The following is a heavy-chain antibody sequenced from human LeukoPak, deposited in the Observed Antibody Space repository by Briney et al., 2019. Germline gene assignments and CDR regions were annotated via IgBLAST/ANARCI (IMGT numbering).Heavy chain of an antibody. D-gene: IGHD3-3*01. CDR2: IKQDGSEK. V-gene: IGHV3-7*03. CDR3: AKGVGNDFWRLDY. Sequence: QPGRSLRLSCAASGFTFSSYWMSWVRQAPGKGLEWVANIKQDGSEKYYVDSVKGRFTISRDNAKNTLYLQMNSLRAEDTAVYYCAKGVGNDFWRLDYWGQGTLVTVSS. CDR1: GFTFSSYW. J-gene: IGHJ4*02.